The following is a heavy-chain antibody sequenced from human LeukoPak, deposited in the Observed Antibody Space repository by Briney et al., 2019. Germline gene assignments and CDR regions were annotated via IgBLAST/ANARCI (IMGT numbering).Heavy chain of an antibody. CDR2: IYYTGST. CDR1: GGSINSDNSY. V-gene: IGHV4-31*03. D-gene: IGHD3-9*01. Sequence: SETLSLTCSVSGGSINSDNSYWSWIRQHPGKGLEWIAYIYYTGSTYYNPSLKSRLTISVGTSKNQLSMKLSSVTVADPDVYYCARAVGYAISTGYNRGWFFALWGRGTLVTVSS. CDR3: ARAVGYAISTGYNRGWFFAL. J-gene: IGHJ2*01.